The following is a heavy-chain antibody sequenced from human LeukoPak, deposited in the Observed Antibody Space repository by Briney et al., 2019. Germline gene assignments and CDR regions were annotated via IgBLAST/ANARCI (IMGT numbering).Heavy chain of an antibody. D-gene: IGHD2-15*01. CDR2: IYYSGST. Sequence: SQTLSLTCTVSGGSISSGDYYWSWIRQPPGKGLEWIGYIYYSGSTYYNPSLKSRVTISVDTSKNQFSLKLSSVTAADTAVYCCARVIEGPNYFDYWGQGTLVTVSS. J-gene: IGHJ4*02. CDR3: ARVIEGPNYFDY. V-gene: IGHV4-30-4*01. CDR1: GGSISSGDYY.